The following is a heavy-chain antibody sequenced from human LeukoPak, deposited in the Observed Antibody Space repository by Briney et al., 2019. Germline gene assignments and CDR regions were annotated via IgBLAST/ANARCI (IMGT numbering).Heavy chain of an antibody. CDR1: GFTFSNAW. V-gene: IGHV3-15*01. D-gene: IGHD6-19*01. CDR2: IKDKADGGTT. Sequence: GGSLRLSCAASGFTFSNAWMSWVRQAPGKGLEWVGRIKDKADGGTTDYAAPVKGRVTISSDDSKDTLYLQMNSLKSEDTAIYYCSTDRAVAGKGFDYWGQGTLVTVSS. CDR3: STDRAVAGKGFDY. J-gene: IGHJ4*02.